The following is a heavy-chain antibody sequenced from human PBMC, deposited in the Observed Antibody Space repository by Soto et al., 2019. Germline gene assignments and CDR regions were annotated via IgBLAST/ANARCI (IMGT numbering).Heavy chain of an antibody. J-gene: IGHJ4*02. CDR1: GFSVSSNY. V-gene: IGHV3-53*01. D-gene: IGHD3-16*02. CDR3: ARGYGSSYGFGF. CDR2: IYSGGTT. Sequence: PGGSLRLSCAASGFSVSSNYLTWVRQAPGRGLEWVSSIYSGGTTYYADSVKGRFGVSRDNSKNTLYLQMSSLRDEDSAVYYCARGYGSSYGFGFWGQGTLVTVSS.